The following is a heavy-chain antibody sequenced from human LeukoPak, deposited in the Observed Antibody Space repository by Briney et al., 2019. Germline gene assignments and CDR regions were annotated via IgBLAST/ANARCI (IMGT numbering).Heavy chain of an antibody. J-gene: IGHJ6*03. CDR2: IKQDGSEK. Sequence: QTGGSLRLSCAASGFTFSSYWMSWVRQAPGKGLEWVANIKQDGSEKYYVDSVKGRFTISRDNAKNSLYLQMNSLRAADTAVYYCARGGGGYSSGWYARRDRYYMDVWGKGTTVTVSS. CDR3: ARGGGGYSSGWYARRDRYYMDV. D-gene: IGHD6-19*01. CDR1: GFTFSSYW. V-gene: IGHV3-7*01.